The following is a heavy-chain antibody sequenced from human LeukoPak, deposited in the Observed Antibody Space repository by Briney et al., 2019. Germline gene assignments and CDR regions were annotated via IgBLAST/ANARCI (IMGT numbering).Heavy chain of an antibody. CDR3: ARERAVAGTSDYYYYGMDV. J-gene: IGHJ6*02. CDR1: GYTFTSYY. V-gene: IGHV1-46*01. CDR2: INPSGGST. D-gene: IGHD6-19*01. Sequence: ASVKVSCKASGYTFTSYYMHWVRQAPGQGLEWMGIINPSGGSTSYAQKFRGRVTMTRDTSTSTVYMELSSLRSEDTAVYYCARERAVAGTSDYYYYGMDVWGQGTTVTVSS.